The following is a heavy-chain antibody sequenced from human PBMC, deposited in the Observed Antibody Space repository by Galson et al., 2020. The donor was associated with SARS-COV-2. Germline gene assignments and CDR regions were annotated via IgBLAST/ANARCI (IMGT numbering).Heavy chain of an antibody. V-gene: IGHV3-33*06. J-gene: IGHJ6*03. CDR2: IRYDGSNK. Sequence: GGSLRLSCAASGFTFSSYGMNWVRQAPGKGLEWVAVIRYDGSNKYYADSVKGRFTISRDNSKNTLYLQMNSLRAEDTAVYYCAKAGYYYDSSGYYYVPREYYYYMDVWGKGTTVTVSS. CDR3: AKAGYYYDSSGYYYVPREYYYYMDV. CDR1: GFTFSSYG. D-gene: IGHD3-22*01.